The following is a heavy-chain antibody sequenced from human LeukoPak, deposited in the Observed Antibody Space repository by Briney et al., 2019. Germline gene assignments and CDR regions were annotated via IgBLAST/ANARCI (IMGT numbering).Heavy chain of an antibody. CDR3: ARDARFGTSNWFDP. J-gene: IGHJ5*02. CDR2: INHSGST. V-gene: IGHV4-4*02. Sequence: SETLSLTCAVSGGSISSGNWWSWVRQPPGKGLEWIGEINHSGSTNYNPSLKSRVTISVDTSKNQFSLKLSSVTAADTAVYYCARDARFGTSNWFDPWGQGTLVTVSS. D-gene: IGHD3-3*01. CDR1: GGSISSGNW.